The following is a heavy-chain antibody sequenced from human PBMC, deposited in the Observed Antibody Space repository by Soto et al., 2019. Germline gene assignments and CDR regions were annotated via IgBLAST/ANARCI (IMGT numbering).Heavy chain of an antibody. CDR1: GFTVSSNY. D-gene: IGHD2-21*02. Sequence: EVQLVESGGGLVQPGGSLRLSCAASGFTVSSNYMSWVRQARGKGLEWVSVIYSGGSTYYADSVKGRFTISRDNSKNTLYLQMNSLRAEDTAVYYCARDLWGDAAFDIWGQGTMVTVSS. CDR2: IYSGGST. CDR3: ARDLWGDAAFDI. J-gene: IGHJ3*02. V-gene: IGHV3-66*01.